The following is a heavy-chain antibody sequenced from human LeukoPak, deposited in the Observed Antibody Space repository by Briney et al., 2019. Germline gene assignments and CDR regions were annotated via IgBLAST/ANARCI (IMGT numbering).Heavy chain of an antibody. V-gene: IGHV3-53*01. CDR3: ARDGSSGRSY. CDR2: IYSDGDT. CDR1: GFTVSSSY. Sequence: GGSLRLSCAASGFTVSSSYMSWVRQAPGKGLEWVSVIYSDGDTYYPESVKGRFTISRDNSKNTLYLQMNSLRAEDTAVYYCARDGSSGRSYWGQGTLVTVSS. J-gene: IGHJ4*02. D-gene: IGHD6-19*01.